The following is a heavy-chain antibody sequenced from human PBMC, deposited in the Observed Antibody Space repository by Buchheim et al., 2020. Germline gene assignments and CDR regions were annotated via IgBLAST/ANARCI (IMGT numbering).Heavy chain of an antibody. D-gene: IGHD3-22*01. CDR2: INHSGST. CDR3: ARVKSSGIDY. V-gene: IGHV4-34*01. Sequence: QVQLQQWGAGLLKPSETLSLTCAVSGGSFSGYYWSWIRQPPGKGLEWIGEINHSGSTNYNPSLKSRVTISVAQSRNQFSLKLSSVTAADTAVYYCARVKSSGIDYWGQGTL. J-gene: IGHJ4*02. CDR1: GGSFSGYY.